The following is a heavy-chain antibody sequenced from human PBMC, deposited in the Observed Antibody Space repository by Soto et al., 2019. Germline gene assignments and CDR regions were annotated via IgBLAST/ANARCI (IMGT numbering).Heavy chain of an antibody. CDR2: ISSSSSTI. V-gene: IGHV3-48*02. CDR3: ARKNTYYYDSSGRMDV. D-gene: IGHD3-22*01. Sequence: EVQLVESGGGLVQPGGSLRLSCAASGFTFSSYSMNWVRQAPGKGLECVSYISSSSSTIYYADSVKGRFTISRDNAKNSLYLQMNSLRDEDTAVYYCARKNTYYYDSSGRMDVWGQGTTVTVSS. CDR1: GFTFSSYS. J-gene: IGHJ6*02.